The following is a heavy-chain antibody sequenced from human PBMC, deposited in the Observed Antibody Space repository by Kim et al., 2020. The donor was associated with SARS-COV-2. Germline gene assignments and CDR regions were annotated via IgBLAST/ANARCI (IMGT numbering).Heavy chain of an antibody. V-gene: IGHV3-74*03. J-gene: IGHJ4*02. CDR2: RRA. D-gene: IGHD3-10*01. CDR3: ARDRGKQDDY. Sequence: RRAEYAHPVRGRFTGSRDNAKNTLYLQMDSLRAEDTAVYYCARDRGKQDDYWGQGTQVTVSS.